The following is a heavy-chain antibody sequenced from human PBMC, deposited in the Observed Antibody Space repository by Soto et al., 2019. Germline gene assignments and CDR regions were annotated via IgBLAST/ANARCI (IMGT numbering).Heavy chain of an antibody. CDR2: ISSSSSYI. V-gene: IGHV3-21*01. CDR1: GFTFSSYS. Sequence: KPGGSLRLSCAASGFTFSSYSMNWVRQAPGKGLEWVSSISSSSSYIYYADSVKGRFTISRDNAKNSLYLQMNSLRAEDTAVYYCARDWGSGWHYGMDVWGQGTTVTVSS. D-gene: IGHD6-19*01. J-gene: IGHJ6*02. CDR3: ARDWGSGWHYGMDV.